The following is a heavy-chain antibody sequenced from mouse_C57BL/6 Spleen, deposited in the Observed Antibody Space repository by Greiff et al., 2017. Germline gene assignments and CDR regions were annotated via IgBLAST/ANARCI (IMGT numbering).Heavy chain of an antibody. CDR3: ARVDNYDPRYWYFDV. V-gene: IGHV1-22*01. Sequence: DVQLQESGPELVKPGASVKMSCKASGYTFTDYNMHWVKQSHGKSLEWIGYINPNNGGTSYNQKFKGKATLTVNKSSSTAYMELRSLTSEDSAVYYCARVDNYDPRYWYFDVWGTGTTVTVSS. D-gene: IGHD2-4*01. CDR2: INPNNGGT. CDR1: GYTFTDYN. J-gene: IGHJ1*03.